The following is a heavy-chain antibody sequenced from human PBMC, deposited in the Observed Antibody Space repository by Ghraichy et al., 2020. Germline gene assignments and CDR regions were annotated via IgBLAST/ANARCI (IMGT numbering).Heavy chain of an antibody. CDR2: IYYSGST. Sequence: SETLSLTCTVSGGSISSSSYYWGWIRQPPGKGLEWIGSIYYSGSTYYNPSLKSRVTISVDTSKNQFSLKLSSVTAADTAVYYCAVAAASGPRYFDYWGQGTLVTVSS. D-gene: IGHD6-13*01. J-gene: IGHJ4*02. V-gene: IGHV4-39*01. CDR1: GGSISSSSYY. CDR3: AVAAASGPRYFDY.